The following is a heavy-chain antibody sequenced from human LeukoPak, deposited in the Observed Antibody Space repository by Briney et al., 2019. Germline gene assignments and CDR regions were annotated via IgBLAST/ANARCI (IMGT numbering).Heavy chain of an antibody. J-gene: IGHJ4*02. CDR2: ISYDGSNK. D-gene: IGHD4-17*01. CDR3: AKEKEDGYGEGYFDY. CDR1: GFNFNNYW. Sequence: PAGGSLRLSCAASGFNFNNYWMSWLRQAPGKGLEWVAVISYDGSNKYYADSVKGRFTISRDNSKNTLYLQMNSLRAEDTAVYYCAKEKEDGYGEGYFDYWGQGTLVTVSS. V-gene: IGHV3-30*18.